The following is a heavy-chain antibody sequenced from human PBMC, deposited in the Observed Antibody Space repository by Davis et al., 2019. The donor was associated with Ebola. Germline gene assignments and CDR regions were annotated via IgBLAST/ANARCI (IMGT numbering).Heavy chain of an antibody. Sequence: GESLKISCTASGFTFHDYAMHWVRQAPGKGLEWVSLISGDGRSTHYADSVKGRFTISRDNTKKSLYLQMDSLRTEDTALYYCAKDDRLIVVVSAATDYYYGVDVWGQGATVTVSS. CDR1: GFTFHDYA. CDR3: AKDDRLIVVVSAATDYYYGVDV. J-gene: IGHJ6*02. CDR2: ISGDGRST. V-gene: IGHV3-43*02. D-gene: IGHD2-2*01.